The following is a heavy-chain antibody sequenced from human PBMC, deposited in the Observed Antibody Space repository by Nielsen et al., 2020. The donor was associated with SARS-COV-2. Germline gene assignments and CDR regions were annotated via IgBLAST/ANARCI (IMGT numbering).Heavy chain of an antibody. V-gene: IGHV3-11*05. CDR1: GFVFSDHY. CDR2: ISNRGTYT. J-gene: IGHJ4*02. D-gene: IGHD3/OR15-3a*01. Sequence: GGSLRLFCSASGFVFSDHYMSWIRQAPGKGPEWVSYISNRGTYTNHADSVKGRFTISRDNAKSLLYLQMNSLRVEDTAVYYCARGTDHTSHFDYWGQGILVAVSS. CDR3: ARGTDHTSHFDY.